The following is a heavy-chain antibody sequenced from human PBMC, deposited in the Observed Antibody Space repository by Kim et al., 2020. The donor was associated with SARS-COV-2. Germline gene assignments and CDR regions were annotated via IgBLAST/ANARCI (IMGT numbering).Heavy chain of an antibody. J-gene: IGHJ2*01. CDR1: GGSFSGYY. V-gene: IGHV4-34*01. CDR2: INNSGST. CDR3: AREPATAMVTYGSFVP. D-gene: IGHD5-18*01. Sequence: SETLSLTCAVYGGSFSGYYWSWIRQPPGKGLEWIGEINNSGSTNYNPSLKSRVTISVDTSNNQFSLKLSSVTAADTAVDYCAREPATAMVTYGSFVPWG.